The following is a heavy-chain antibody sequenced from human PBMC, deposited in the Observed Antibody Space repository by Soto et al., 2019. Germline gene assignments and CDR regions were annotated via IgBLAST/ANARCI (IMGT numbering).Heavy chain of an antibody. J-gene: IGHJ6*02. CDR1: GFTFTSSA. V-gene: IGHV1-58*01. D-gene: IGHD3-16*01. CDR3: AAESHARHMGGYYYYGMDV. CDR2: IVVGSGNT. Sequence: VKVSCKASGFTFTSSAVQWVRQARGQRLEWIGWIVVGSGNTNYAQKFQERVTITRDMSTSTAYMELSSLSSEDTAVYYCAAESHARHMGGYYYYGMDVWGQGNTVT.